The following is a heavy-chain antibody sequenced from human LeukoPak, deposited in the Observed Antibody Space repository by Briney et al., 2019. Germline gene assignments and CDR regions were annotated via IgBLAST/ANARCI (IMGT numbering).Heavy chain of an antibody. V-gene: IGHV4-4*02. CDR2: VHLDGRT. CDR1: GGSVINTNW. J-gene: IGHJ4*02. D-gene: IGHD3-3*01. CDR3: AREGGFYRPLDY. Sequence: SETLSLTCGASGGSVINTNWWTWVRQPPGKGLEWIGEVHLDGRTNYNPSLESRLTMSVDVSEIQVSLKLTSVTAADTAVYYCAREGGFYRPLDYSGQGTLVTVSS.